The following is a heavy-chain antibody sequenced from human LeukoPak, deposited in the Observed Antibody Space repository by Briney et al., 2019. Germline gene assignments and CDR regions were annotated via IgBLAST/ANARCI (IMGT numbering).Heavy chain of an antibody. Sequence: SETLSLTCTVSGGSIRSTNYYWSWIRQDPAKGLEWIGYIYYSGSTYYNPSLKSRVTISVDTSKNQFSLKLSSVTAADTAVYYCARANYDFWSGYYFDYWGQGTLVTVSS. J-gene: IGHJ4*02. CDR1: GGSIRSTNYY. CDR3: ARANYDFWSGYYFDY. CDR2: IYYSGST. V-gene: IGHV4-30-4*01. D-gene: IGHD3-3*01.